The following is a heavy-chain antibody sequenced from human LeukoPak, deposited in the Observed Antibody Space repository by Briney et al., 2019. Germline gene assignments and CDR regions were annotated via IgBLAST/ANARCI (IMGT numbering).Heavy chain of an antibody. J-gene: IGHJ4*02. V-gene: IGHV3-53*04. CDR3: ARDGECSSGLLDY. CDR1: GFTVSSNF. CDR2: IYSDGST. D-gene: IGHD3-22*01. Sequence: GGSLRLACAASGFTVSSNFMSWVRQAPGKGLEWVSVIYSDGSTYYADSVRGRFAISRHNSKNTVYLQMNSLRPDDTAVYYCARDGECSSGLLDYWGQGTLVTVSS.